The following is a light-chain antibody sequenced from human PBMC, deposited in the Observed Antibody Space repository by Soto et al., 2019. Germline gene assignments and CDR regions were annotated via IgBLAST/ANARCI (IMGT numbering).Light chain of an antibody. V-gene: IGKV1-5*03. CDR1: QSISSW. J-gene: IGKJ1*01. CDR2: KAS. CDR3: QQYNDFFT. Sequence: DIQMTQSSSTLSASIGERVTITGRASQSISSWLAWYQQKPGKAPNLLIYKASSLESGVPSRFSGSGSGTEFTLTISSLQPDDFAIYYCQQYNDFFTFGQGTKVEIK.